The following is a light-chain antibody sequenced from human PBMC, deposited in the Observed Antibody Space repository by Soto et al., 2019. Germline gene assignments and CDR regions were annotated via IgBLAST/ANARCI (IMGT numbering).Light chain of an antibody. V-gene: IGLV2-14*03. J-gene: IGLJ1*01. CDR1: SSDVGGYNY. Sequence: QSALTQPASVSGSPGQSITISCTGTSSDVGGYNYVSWYQQHAGKAPKLMIYDVSNRPSGVSNRFSGSKSGNTASLTISGLQAEDEADYYCSSYTSSRLYVFGTGTKLTVL. CDR3: SSYTSSRLYV. CDR2: DVS.